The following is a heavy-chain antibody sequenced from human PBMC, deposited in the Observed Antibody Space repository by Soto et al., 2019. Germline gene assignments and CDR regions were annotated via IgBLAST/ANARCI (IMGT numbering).Heavy chain of an antibody. CDR2: IIPIFGTA. CDR1: GGTFSSYA. J-gene: IGHJ6*02. D-gene: IGHD4-4*01. CDR3: ARFPQVYSSYYYYGMDV. Sequence: GASVKVSCKASGGTFSSYAISWVRQAPGQGLEWMGGIIPIFGTANYAQKFQGRVTITADKSTSTAYMELSSLRSEDTAVYYCARFPQVYSSYYYYGMDVWGQGTTVTVS. V-gene: IGHV1-69*06.